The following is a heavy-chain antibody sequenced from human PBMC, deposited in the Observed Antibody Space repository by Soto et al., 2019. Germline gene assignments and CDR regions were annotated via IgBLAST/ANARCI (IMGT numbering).Heavy chain of an antibody. D-gene: IGHD2-15*01. V-gene: IGHV4-34*01. Sequence: SETLPLRYAINGRSFIRSYRCWIRQPPGRGMDGFGEINHSGSTDYNPALKSRVTISVDTSKNQFSLKLSSVTAADTAVYYCARGPKTSVVVGAAPGSIYNYYGIDAWGQGRTVT. CDR3: ARGPKTSVVVGAAPGSIYNYYGIDA. J-gene: IGHJ6*02. CDR2: INHSGST. CDR1: GRSFIRSY.